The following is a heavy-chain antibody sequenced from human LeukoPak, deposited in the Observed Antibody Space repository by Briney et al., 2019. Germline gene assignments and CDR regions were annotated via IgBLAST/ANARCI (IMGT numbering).Heavy chain of an antibody. Sequence: ASVKVSCKASGYTFTSYGISWVRQAPGQGLEWMGWISAYNGNTNYAQKLQGRVTMTTDTSTSTAYMELRSLRSDDTAVYYCARDPYCSGGSCYSDFAYWGQGTLVTVSS. V-gene: IGHV1-18*01. D-gene: IGHD2-15*01. J-gene: IGHJ4*02. CDR1: GYTFTSYG. CDR2: ISAYNGNT. CDR3: ARDPYCSGGSCYSDFAY.